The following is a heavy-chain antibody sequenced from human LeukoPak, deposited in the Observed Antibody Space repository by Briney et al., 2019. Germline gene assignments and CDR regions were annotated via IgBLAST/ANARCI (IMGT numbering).Heavy chain of an antibody. CDR2: IDSSGIT. V-gene: IGHV4-59*01. J-gene: IGHJ4*02. Sequence: GSLRLSCAASGFTFSTFAMIWVRQPPGKGLEWIGYIDSSGITNYNSSLNSRVTISLDTSQNQFSLKLNSVTAADTAVYYCATVASGWYPDYWGQGALVTVAS. CDR3: ATVASGWYPDY. CDR1: GFTFSTFA. D-gene: IGHD6-19*01.